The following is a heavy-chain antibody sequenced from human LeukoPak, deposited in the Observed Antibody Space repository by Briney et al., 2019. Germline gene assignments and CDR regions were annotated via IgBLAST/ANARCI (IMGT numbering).Heavy chain of an antibody. Sequence: SETLSLTCTVSGGSISSGGYYWSWIRQPPGKGLEWIGYIYHSGSTYYNPSLKSRVTISVDRSKNQFSLKLSSVTAADTAVYYCARAPNYYDSSGPFDYWGQGTLVTVSS. CDR2: IYHSGST. V-gene: IGHV4-30-2*01. CDR3: ARAPNYYDSSGPFDY. D-gene: IGHD3-22*01. CDR1: GGSISSGGYY. J-gene: IGHJ4*02.